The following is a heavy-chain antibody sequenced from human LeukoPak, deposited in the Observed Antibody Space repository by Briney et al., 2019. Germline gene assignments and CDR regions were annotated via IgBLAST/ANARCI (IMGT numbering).Heavy chain of an antibody. V-gene: IGHV3-48*03. Sequence: GGSLRLSCAASGFTFSNYEMHWVRQAPGKGLEWVSYISSSSGSTMYYADSVKGRFTISRDNAKNSLYLQMNSLRAEDTAVYYCARGRIYFDYWGQGTLVAVSS. CDR2: ISSSSGSTM. CDR3: ARGRIYFDY. D-gene: IGHD2-15*01. CDR1: GFTFSNYE. J-gene: IGHJ4*02.